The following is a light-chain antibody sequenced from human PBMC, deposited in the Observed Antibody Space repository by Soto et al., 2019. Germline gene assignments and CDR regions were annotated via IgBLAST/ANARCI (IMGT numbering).Light chain of an antibody. V-gene: IGKV3-20*01. CDR1: QSVSSSY. J-gene: IGKJ1*01. Sequence: DIVLTQSPGTLSLSPGERATLSCRASQSVSSSYLAWYQQKPGQAPRLLMYGASSRATGIPDRFSGSGSGTDFTLTISRLEPEDFAVYYCQQYGTSPQTF. CDR2: GAS. CDR3: QQYGTSPQT.